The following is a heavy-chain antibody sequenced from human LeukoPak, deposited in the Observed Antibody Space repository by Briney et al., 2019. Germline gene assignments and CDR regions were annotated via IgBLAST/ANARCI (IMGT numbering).Heavy chain of an antibody. CDR1: GGSISSSSYY. CDR3: ARGGDDFWSGYTIDY. D-gene: IGHD3-3*01. J-gene: IGHJ4*02. CDR2: IYYSGAT. V-gene: IGHV4-39*07. Sequence: SETLSLTCTVSGGSISSSSYYWGWIRQPPGKGLEWIGSIYYSGATDYNPSLKSRVIFSVDTSKNLFSLKLNSVTAADTAVYYCARGGDDFWSGYTIDYWGQGTLVTVSS.